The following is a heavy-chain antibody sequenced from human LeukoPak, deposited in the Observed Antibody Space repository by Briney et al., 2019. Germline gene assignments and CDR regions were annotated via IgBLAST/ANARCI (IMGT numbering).Heavy chain of an antibody. Sequence: SGPTLVKPTQTLTLTCTFSGFSLSTSGVGVGWIRQPPGKALEWLALIYWNDDKRYSPSLKSRLTITKDTSKNQVVLTMTNMDPVDTATYYCAHKTYYDFWSGYYPDYWGQGTLVTVSS. CDR1: GFSLSTSGVG. V-gene: IGHV2-5*01. CDR3: AHKTYYDFWSGYYPDY. CDR2: IYWNDDK. J-gene: IGHJ4*02. D-gene: IGHD3-3*01.